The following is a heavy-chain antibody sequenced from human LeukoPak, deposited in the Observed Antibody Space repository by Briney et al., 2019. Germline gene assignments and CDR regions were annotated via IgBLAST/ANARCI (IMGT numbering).Heavy chain of an antibody. V-gene: IGHV4-34*01. D-gene: IGHD2-2*01. CDR3: ARGVRKDIVVVPTIDY. CDR1: GGSFSGYY. Sequence: SETLSLTCAVYGGSFSGYYWSWIRQPPGKGLEWIGEINHSGGTNYNPSLESRVTISVDTSKNQFSLKLSSVTAADTAVYYCARGVRKDIVVVPTIDYWGQGTLVTVSS. CDR2: INHSGGT. J-gene: IGHJ4*02.